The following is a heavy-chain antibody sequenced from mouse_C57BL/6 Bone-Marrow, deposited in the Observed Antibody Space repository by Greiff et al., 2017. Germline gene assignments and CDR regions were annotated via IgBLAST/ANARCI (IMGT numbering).Heavy chain of an antibody. J-gene: IGHJ1*03. CDR2: IDPENGDT. Sequence: EVQLQQSGAELVRPGASVKLSCTASGFNIKDDYMHWVKQRPEQGLEWIGWIDPENGDTEYASKFQGTATITADTSSNTAYLQLSSLTSEDTAVYYCTLQLLRSSWGWYFDVWGTGTTVTVSS. D-gene: IGHD1-1*01. CDR3: TLQLLRSSWGWYFDV. V-gene: IGHV14-4*01. CDR1: GFNIKDDY.